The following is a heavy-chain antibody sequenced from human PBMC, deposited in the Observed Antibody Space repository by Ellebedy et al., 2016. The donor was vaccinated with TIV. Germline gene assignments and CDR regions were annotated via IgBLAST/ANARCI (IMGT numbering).Heavy chain of an antibody. CDR2: IKSKTDGGTT. CDR3: TTDRHIVVVPAANGPPSYYYYGMDV. J-gene: IGHJ6*02. V-gene: IGHV3-15*01. Sequence: GESLKISCAASGFTFSNAWMSWVRQAPGKGLEWVGRIKSKTDGGTTDYAAPVKGRFTLSRDDSKNTLYLQMNSLKTEDTAVYYCTTDRHIVVVPAANGPPSYYYYGMDVWGQGTTVTVSS. CDR1: GFTFSNAW. D-gene: IGHD2-2*01.